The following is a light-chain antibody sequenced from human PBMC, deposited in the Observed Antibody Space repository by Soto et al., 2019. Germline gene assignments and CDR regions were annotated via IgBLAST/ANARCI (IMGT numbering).Light chain of an antibody. Sequence: EIVLTQSPGTLSLSPGERATLSCRASQSVSSSYLAWYQQKPGQAPRLLIYGASSRATGIPDRFSGSGSGTDFTLTISRLEPEDFAVYYCQQYSSSRKFTFGPGTKVDIK. J-gene: IGKJ3*01. CDR3: QQYSSSRKFT. CDR1: QSVSSSY. CDR2: GAS. V-gene: IGKV3-20*01.